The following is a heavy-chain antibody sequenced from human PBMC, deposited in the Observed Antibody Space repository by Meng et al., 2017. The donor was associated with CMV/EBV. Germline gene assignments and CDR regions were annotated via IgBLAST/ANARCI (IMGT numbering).Heavy chain of an antibody. Sequence: GGSLRLSCAASGFTVSSNYMSWVRQAPGKGLEWVSVIYSGGSTYYADSVKGRFTISRDNSKNTLYLQMNSLRAEDTAVYYCARDLRVDSSSYYYFDYWGQGTLVTVSS. CDR2: IYSGGST. D-gene: IGHD6-13*01. CDR3: ARDLRVDSSSYYYFDY. V-gene: IGHV3-53*01. J-gene: IGHJ4*02. CDR1: GFTVSSNY.